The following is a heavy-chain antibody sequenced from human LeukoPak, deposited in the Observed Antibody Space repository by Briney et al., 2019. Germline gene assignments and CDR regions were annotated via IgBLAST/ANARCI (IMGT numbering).Heavy chain of an antibody. CDR3: ARQRSSSSPKGWFDP. CDR2: IYYSGST. CDR1: GGFISSYY. V-gene: IGHV4-59*08. D-gene: IGHD6-6*01. J-gene: IGHJ5*02. Sequence: SETLSLTCTVSGGFISSYYWSWIRQPPGKGLEWIGYIYYSGSTNYNPSLKSRVTISVDTSKNQFSLKLSSVTAADTAVYYCARQRSSSSPKGWFDPWGQGTLVTVSS.